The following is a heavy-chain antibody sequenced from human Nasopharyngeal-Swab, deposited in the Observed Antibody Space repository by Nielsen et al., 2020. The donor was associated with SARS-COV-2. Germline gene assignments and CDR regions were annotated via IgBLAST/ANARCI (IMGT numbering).Heavy chain of an antibody. CDR3: ARAALTVTYSFDY. D-gene: IGHD3-16*01. CDR1: GFTFSDYY. V-gene: IGHV3-11*05. CDR2: ISSSSSYT. Sequence: GGSPRLSCAASGFTFSDYYMSWIRKAPGKGLEWVSYISSSSSYTNYADSVKGRFTISRDNAKNSLYLQMNSLRAEDTAVYYCARAALTVTYSFDYWGQGTLVTVSS. J-gene: IGHJ4*02.